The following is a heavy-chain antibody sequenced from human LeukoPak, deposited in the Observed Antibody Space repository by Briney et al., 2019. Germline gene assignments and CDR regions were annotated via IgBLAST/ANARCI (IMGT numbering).Heavy chain of an antibody. V-gene: IGHV3-9*01. CDR2: ISWNSGSI. J-gene: IGHJ4*02. Sequence: GRSLRLSCAASGFTFDDYAMHWVRQAPGKGLEWVSGISWNSGSIGYADSVKGQFTISRDNAKNSLYLQMNSLRAEDTALYYCAKARGVVVITPFDYWGQGTLVTVSS. D-gene: IGHD3-22*01. CDR1: GFTFDDYA. CDR3: AKARGVVVITPFDY.